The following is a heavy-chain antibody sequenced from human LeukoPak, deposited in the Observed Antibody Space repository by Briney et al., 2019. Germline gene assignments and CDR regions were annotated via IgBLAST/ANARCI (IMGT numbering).Heavy chain of an antibody. Sequence: VQPGGSLRLSCAASGFTFSTYVMNWVRQAPGKGLEWVSTISDSGGSTYYADSVKGRFTISRDNSKSTLYLQMNSLRAEDTAVYYCGRYYVMDVWGQGTSATVSS. V-gene: IGHV3-23*01. CDR2: ISDSGGST. J-gene: IGHJ6*02. CDR3: GRYYVMDV. CDR1: GFTFSTYV.